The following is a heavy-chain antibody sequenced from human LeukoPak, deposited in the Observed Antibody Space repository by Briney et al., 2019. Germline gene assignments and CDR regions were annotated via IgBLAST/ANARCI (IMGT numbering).Heavy chain of an antibody. Sequence: GESLKISCQGSGYNFANYWIGWVRQMPGKGLEWMGIIYPGDSDTRYSPSFQGQVTISADKSISTAYLQWSSLKASDTAIYYCARKYTSGWPNWGQGTLVTASS. CDR2: IYPGDSDT. D-gene: IGHD6-19*01. CDR3: ARKYTSGWPN. V-gene: IGHV5-51*01. CDR1: GYNFANYW. J-gene: IGHJ4*02.